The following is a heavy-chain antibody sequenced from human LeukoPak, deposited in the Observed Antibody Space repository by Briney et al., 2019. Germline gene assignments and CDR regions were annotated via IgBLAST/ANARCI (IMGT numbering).Heavy chain of an antibody. Sequence: SETLSLTCSVSGDSISSGSFYWSWIRQPAGRGLEWIGRIYTSGTTNYNPSLKSRVTISVDTSKNQFSLKLSSVTAADTAVYYCARLPRDAFDIWGQGTMVTVSS. V-gene: IGHV4-61*02. CDR3: ARLPRDAFDI. D-gene: IGHD2-2*01. J-gene: IGHJ3*02. CDR2: IYTSGTT. CDR1: GDSISSGSFY.